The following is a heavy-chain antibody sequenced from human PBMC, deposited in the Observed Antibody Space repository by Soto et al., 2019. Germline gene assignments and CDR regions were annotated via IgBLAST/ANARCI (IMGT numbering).Heavy chain of an antibody. CDR3: ARDGDGSSRSPEFDY. Sequence: SVKVSCKASGGTFSSYAISWVRQAPGQGLEWMGGIIPIFGTANYAQKFQGRVTITADKSTSTAYMELSSLRSEDTAVYYCARDGDGSSRSPEFDYWGQGNLVTVSS. J-gene: IGHJ4*02. CDR1: GGTFSSYA. CDR2: IIPIFGTA. V-gene: IGHV1-69*06. D-gene: IGHD6-13*01.